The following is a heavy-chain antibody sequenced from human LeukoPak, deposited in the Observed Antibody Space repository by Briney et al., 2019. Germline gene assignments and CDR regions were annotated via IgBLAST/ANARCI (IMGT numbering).Heavy chain of an antibody. D-gene: IGHD3-22*01. CDR2: ISGSGGST. CDR3: AKDSSGYYQPFDY. V-gene: IGHV3-23*01. J-gene: IGHJ4*02. Sequence: PWGSVSLNCAASGFTFSGYAMSWVRQAPGKGLEWVSRISGSGGSTYHAESVKFRSTISRDNSKNTLYLQMNSLRDEDTAVYYCAKDSSGYYQPFDYWGQRDRWSPS. CDR1: GFTFSGYA.